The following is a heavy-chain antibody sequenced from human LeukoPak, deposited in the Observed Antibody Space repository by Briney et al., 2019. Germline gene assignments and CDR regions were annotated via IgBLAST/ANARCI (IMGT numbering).Heavy chain of an antibody. CDR2: IYSGGST. D-gene: IGHD6-13*01. CDR1: GFTVSSNY. J-gene: IGHJ4*02. Sequence: GGSLRLSCAASGFTVSSNYMSWVRQAPGKGLDWVSVIYSGGSTYYADSVKGRFTISRDNAKNSLYLQMNSLRAEDTALYYCAKDKYSSSGILDYWGQGTLVTVSS. V-gene: IGHV3-53*05. CDR3: AKDKYSSSGILDY.